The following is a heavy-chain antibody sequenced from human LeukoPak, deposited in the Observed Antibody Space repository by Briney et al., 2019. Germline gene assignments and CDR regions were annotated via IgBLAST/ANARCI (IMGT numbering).Heavy chain of an antibody. CDR2: VDLEDGDT. J-gene: IGHJ4*02. CDR3: ARGSRSFDWLRSYFDF. Sequence: ATVKVSCKASGYTFNDYYIHWVQQSPGKGLEWMGRVDLEDGDTIYAEKFQGRVTINADTSTDAAFMDLSSLTSFDTAVYYCARGSRSFDWLRSYFDFWGQGTLVSVSP. CDR1: GYTFNDYY. D-gene: IGHD3-9*01. V-gene: IGHV1-69-2*01.